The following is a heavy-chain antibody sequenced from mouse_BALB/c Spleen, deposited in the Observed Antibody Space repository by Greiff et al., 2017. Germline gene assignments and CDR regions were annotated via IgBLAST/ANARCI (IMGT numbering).Heavy chain of an antibody. J-gene: IGHJ4*01. D-gene: IGHD2-1*01. CDR2: ISNGGGST. V-gene: IGHV5-12-2*01. CDR3: ARHGNSYYAMDY. CDR1: GFTFSSYT. Sequence: DVMLVESGGGLVQPGGSLKLSCAASGFTFSSYTMSWVRQTPEKRLEWVAYISNGGGSTYYPDTVKGRFTISRDNAKNTLYLQMSSLKSEDTAMYYCARHGNSYYAMDYWGQGTSVTVSS.